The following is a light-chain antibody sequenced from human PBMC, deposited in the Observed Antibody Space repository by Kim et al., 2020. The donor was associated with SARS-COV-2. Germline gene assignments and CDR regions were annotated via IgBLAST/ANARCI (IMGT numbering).Light chain of an antibody. CDR3: QQYGSSTYT. CDR2: GAS. Sequence: SRGERATRCCRASKSGSSSDVAWYQQKPGQAPRLLIDGASSRATGIPDRCSGSGSGTDFTLTISRLEPEDVAVYYCQQYGSSTYTFGQGTKLEI. V-gene: IGKV3-20*01. CDR1: KSGSSSD. J-gene: IGKJ2*01.